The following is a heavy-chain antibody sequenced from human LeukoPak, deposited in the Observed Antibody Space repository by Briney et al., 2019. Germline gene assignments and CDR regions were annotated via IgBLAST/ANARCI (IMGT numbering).Heavy chain of an antibody. D-gene: IGHD2-15*01. J-gene: IGHJ4*02. V-gene: IGHV3-74*01. CDR2: IKSDESST. CDR3: AREAVAYCSGGSCYTRY. CDR1: GFTFSSYW. Sequence: GGSLSLSCAASGFTFSSYWMHWVRQAPGRGLVWVSCIKSDESSTTYADSVKGRFTISRDNAKNTLYLQMNSLRAEDTAVYYCAREAVAYCSGGSCYTRYWGQGTLVTVSS.